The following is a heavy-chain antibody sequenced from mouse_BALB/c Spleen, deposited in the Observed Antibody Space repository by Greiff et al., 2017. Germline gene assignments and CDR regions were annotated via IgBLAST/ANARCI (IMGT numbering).Heavy chain of an antibody. CDR1: GYTFSSYW. Sequence: QVQLQQSGAELAKPGASVKISCKATGYTFSSYWIEWVKQRPGHGLEWIGEILPGSGSTNYNEKFKGKATFTADTSSNTAYMQLSSLTSEDSAVYYCARGDYDRAWFAYWGQGTLVTVSA. D-gene: IGHD2-4*01. V-gene: IGHV1-9*01. CDR3: ARGDYDRAWFAY. J-gene: IGHJ3*01. CDR2: ILPGSGST.